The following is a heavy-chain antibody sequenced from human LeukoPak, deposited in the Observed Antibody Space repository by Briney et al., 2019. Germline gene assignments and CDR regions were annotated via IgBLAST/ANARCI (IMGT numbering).Heavy chain of an antibody. Sequence: GGSLRLSCAASGFTFSNAWMSRVRQAPGKGLEWVGRIKSKTDGGTTDYAAPVKGRFTISRDDSKNTLYLQMNSLKTEDTAVYYCTTENIVVAPAATFGMDVWGQGTTVTVSS. V-gene: IGHV3-15*01. D-gene: IGHD2-2*01. CDR2: IKSKTDGGTT. CDR1: GFTFSNAW. J-gene: IGHJ6*02. CDR3: TTENIVVAPAATFGMDV.